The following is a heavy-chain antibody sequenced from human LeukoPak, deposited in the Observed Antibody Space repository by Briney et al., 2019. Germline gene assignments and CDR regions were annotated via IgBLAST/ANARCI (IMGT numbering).Heavy chain of an antibody. V-gene: IGHV4-59*01. D-gene: IGHD6-19*01. CDR1: GGSISSYY. CDR2: IYYSGST. Sequence: SQTLSLTCTVSGGSISSYYWSWIRQPPGKGLEWIGYIYYSGSTNYNPSLKSRVTISVDTSKNQFSLKLSSVTAADTAVYYCARGGGVAGTPYNPYDYWGQGTLVTVSS. J-gene: IGHJ4*02. CDR3: ARGGGVAGTPYNPYDY.